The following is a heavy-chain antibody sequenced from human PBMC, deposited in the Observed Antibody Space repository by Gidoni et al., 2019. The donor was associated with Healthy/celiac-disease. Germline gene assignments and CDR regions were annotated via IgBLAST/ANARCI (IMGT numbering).Heavy chain of an antibody. CDR2: ISYDGSNK. Sequence: QVQLVESGGGVVQPGRSLILSCAAPGFTFSSYAMHWVRQAPGKGLEWVAVISYDGSNKYYADSVKGRFTISRDNSKNTLYLQMNSLRAEDTAVYYCARDRGYCTGGVCYVFDYWGQGTLGHRLL. J-gene: IGHJ4*02. V-gene: IGHV3-30-3*01. D-gene: IGHD2-8*02. CDR3: ARDRGYCTGGVCYVFDY. CDR1: GFTFSSYA.